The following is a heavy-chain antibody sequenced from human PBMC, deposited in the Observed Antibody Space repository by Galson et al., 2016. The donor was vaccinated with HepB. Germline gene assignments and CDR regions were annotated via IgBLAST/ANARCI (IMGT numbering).Heavy chain of an antibody. CDR3: ARQYFHGFQVWFDP. Sequence: SLRLSCAASGFAFSTYAMNWVRQAPGRGLEWVSTISADVDVTHYADSVRGRFTISRDNSKNTLYLQVDSLKVEDTAIYYCARQYFHGFQVWFDPWGQGTLVTVSS. V-gene: IGHV3-23*01. CDR2: ISADVDVT. CDR1: GFAFSTYA. J-gene: IGHJ5*02. D-gene: IGHD3-10*01.